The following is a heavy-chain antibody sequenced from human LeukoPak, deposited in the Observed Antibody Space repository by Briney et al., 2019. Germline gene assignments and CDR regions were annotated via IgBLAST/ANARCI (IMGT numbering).Heavy chain of an antibody. V-gene: IGHV3-11*04. CDR3: TRAFNDDYDI. J-gene: IGHJ3*02. Sequence: GGSLRLSCAASGFTFRDYYMGWIRQAPGKGLEWVSYITSSGSSIYNADSVKGRFTISRDNARNSLHLQMNSLRAEDTAVYFCTRAFNDDYDIWGQGTMVTVSS. CDR1: GFTFRDYY. CDR2: ITSSGSSI.